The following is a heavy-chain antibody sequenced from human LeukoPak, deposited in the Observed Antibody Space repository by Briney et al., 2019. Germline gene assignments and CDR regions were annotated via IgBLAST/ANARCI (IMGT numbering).Heavy chain of an antibody. J-gene: IGHJ4*02. V-gene: IGHV1-2*06. D-gene: IGHD3-16*01. Sequence: ASVKVSCKASGYTFTGYYMHWVRQAPGQGREWMGRINPNSGGTNYAQKFQGRVTMTRGTSISTAYMELSRLRSDDTAVYYCARFGGSDADPADYWGQGTLVTVSS. CDR2: INPNSGGT. CDR3: ARFGGSDADPADY. CDR1: GYTFTGYY.